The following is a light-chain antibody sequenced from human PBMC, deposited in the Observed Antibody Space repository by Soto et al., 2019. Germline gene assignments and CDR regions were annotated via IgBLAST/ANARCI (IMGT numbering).Light chain of an antibody. CDR1: QTISSW. CDR2: RAS. V-gene: IGKV1-5*03. Sequence: SQIALYSSTLSGSVGDRVTITCLASQTISSWLAWYQQKPGKAPKLLIYRASTLNSGVPSRFSGSGSGTEFTLTISSLQPDDFATYYCQHYNSYSEAFGHGTKVDI. CDR3: QHYNSYSEA. J-gene: IGKJ1*01.